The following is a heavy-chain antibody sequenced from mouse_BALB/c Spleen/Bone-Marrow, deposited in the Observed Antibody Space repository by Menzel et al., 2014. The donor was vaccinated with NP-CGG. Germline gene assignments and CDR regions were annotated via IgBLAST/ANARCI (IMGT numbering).Heavy chain of an antibody. CDR2: IRNKANGYTT. CDR3: ARDGELTYFDY. J-gene: IGHJ2*01. Sequence: EVKLQESGGGLVQPGGSLRLSCATSGFTFTDYYMSWVRQPPGKALEWLGFIRNKANGYTTEYSASVKGRFTISRDNSQSILYLQMNTLRAEDSATYYCARDGELTYFDYWGQGTTLTVSS. CDR1: GFTFTDYY. V-gene: IGHV7-3*02.